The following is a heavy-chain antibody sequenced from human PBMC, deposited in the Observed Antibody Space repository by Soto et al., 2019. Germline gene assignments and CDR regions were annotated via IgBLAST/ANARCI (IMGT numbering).Heavy chain of an antibody. D-gene: IGHD2-15*01. J-gene: IGHJ5*02. CDR2: IYYSGST. CDR1: GDSISSYD. V-gene: IGHV4-59*08. Sequence: SETLSLTCTVSGDSISSYDGSWIRQTQGKRLEWIGYIYYSGSTNYNPSLKSRVTISVDTSKNQFSLKLSSVTAADTAVYYCARVENCSGGSCYTPFDPWGQGTLVTVSS. CDR3: ARVENCSGGSCYTPFDP.